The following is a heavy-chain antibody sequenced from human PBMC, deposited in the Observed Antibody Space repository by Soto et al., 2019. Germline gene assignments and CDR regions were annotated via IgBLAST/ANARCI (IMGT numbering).Heavy chain of an antibody. CDR2: IYYSGST. CDR1: GGSISSGDYY. J-gene: IGHJ6*02. CDR3: AREGAAAGGRGDYYYYGMDV. Sequence: SETLSVTCTVSGGSISSGDYYWSWIRQPPGKGLEWIGYIYYSGSTYYNPSLKSRVTISVDTSKNQFSLKLSSVTAADTAVYYCAREGAAAGGRGDYYYYGMDVWGHGTTVTVSS. D-gene: IGHD6-13*01. V-gene: IGHV4-30-4*01.